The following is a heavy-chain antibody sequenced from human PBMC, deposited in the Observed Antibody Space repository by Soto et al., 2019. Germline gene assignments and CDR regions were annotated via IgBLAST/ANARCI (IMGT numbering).Heavy chain of an antibody. V-gene: IGHV1-18*04. CDR3: ARGTVTSGRWFGP. D-gene: IGHD4-17*01. J-gene: IGHJ5*02. CDR1: ASTFTGYT. CDR2: ISTLNGNT. Sequence: QVHLVQSGTEEKEPGASVKVSCKASASTFTGYTINWVRQAPGQGLEWMGWISTLNGNTKYAGNFEGRVTMTTNTSTTTAYMELTSLTFDDTAVYFCARGTVTSGRWFGPWGQGTLVSVSS.